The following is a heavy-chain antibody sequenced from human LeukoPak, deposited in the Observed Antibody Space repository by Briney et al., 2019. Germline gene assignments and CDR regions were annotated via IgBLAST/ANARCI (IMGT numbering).Heavy chain of an antibody. CDR3: AAVTRELLFDY. CDR2: IYTSGST. V-gene: IGHV4-61*02. J-gene: IGHJ4*02. D-gene: IGHD1-26*01. Sequence: SETPSLTCTVSGGSISSGSYYWSWIRQPAGKGLEWIGRIYTSGSTNYNPSLKSRVTISVDTSKNQFSLKLSSVTAADTAVYYCAAVTRELLFDYWGQGTLVTVSS. CDR1: GGSISSGSYY.